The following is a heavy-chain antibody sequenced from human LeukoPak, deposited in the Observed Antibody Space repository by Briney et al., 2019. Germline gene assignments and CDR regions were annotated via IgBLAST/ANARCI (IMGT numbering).Heavy chain of an antibody. D-gene: IGHD3-16*02. CDR3: ARDAYVWGSYRYDY. V-gene: IGHV3-48*01. CDR2: ISSSSSTI. J-gene: IGHJ4*02. CDR1: GFTFSSYS. Sequence: GGCLRLSCAASGFTFSSYSMNWVRQAPGKGLEWVSYISSSSSTIYHADSVKGRFTISRDNAKNSLYLQMNSLRAEDTAVYYCARDAYVWGSYRYDYWGQGTLVTVST.